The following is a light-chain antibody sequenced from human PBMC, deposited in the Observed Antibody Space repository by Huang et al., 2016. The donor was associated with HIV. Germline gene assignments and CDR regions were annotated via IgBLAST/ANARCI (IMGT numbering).Light chain of an antibody. Sequence: DIVMTQSPDSLALSLGERATIDCKYSQSVLYGSDNNNYLAWYQQKPGQPPKWRIYWASTREAGVPDRFSGSGSGTDFTLTISNLQAEDVAVYYCQQYYNTPITFGQGTRLEI. CDR3: QQYYNTPIT. V-gene: IGKV4-1*01. J-gene: IGKJ5*01. CDR1: QSVLYGSDNNNY. CDR2: WAS.